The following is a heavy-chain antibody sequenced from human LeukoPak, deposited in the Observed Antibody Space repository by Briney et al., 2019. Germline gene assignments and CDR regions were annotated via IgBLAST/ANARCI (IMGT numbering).Heavy chain of an antibody. CDR1: GGSFSGYY. J-gene: IGHJ3*02. D-gene: IGHD3-3*01. CDR3: GRYYDFWSGYPRAFDI. V-gene: IGHV4-34*01. Sequence: SETLSLTCAVYGGSFSGYYWSWIRQPPGKGLEWIGEINHSGSTNYNPSLKSRVTISVDTSKNQFSLKLSSVTAADTAVYYCGRYYDFWSGYPRAFDIWGQGTMVTVPS. CDR2: INHSGST.